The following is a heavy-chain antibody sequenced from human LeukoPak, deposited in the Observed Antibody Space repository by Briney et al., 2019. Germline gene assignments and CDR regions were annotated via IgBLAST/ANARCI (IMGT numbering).Heavy chain of an antibody. CDR3: GRDGGWGSNYKPLDF. CDR2: ISSSGSSI. V-gene: IGHV3-48*03. Sequence: PGGSLRLSCVASGFTFSGHWMNWVRQAPGKGLEWVSYISSSGSSIYYADSVKGRFTISRDNAKNSLYLQMTSLRAEDTAVYYCGRDGGWGSNYKPLDFWGQGTLVTVSS. D-gene: IGHD3-10*01. CDR1: GFTFSGHW. J-gene: IGHJ4*02.